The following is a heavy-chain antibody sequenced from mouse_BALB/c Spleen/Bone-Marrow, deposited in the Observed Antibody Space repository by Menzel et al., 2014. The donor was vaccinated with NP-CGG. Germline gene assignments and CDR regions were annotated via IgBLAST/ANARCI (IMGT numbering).Heavy chain of an antibody. V-gene: IGHV14-3*02. D-gene: IGHD2-14*01. CDR2: IDPANGNT. CDR1: GFNIKDTY. CDR3: AASHRYFASLAY. Sequence: VQLQQPGAELVKPGASVKLSCTASGFNIKDTYMHWVKQRPEQGLEWIGRIDPANGNTKYDPKFQGKATITADTSSNTAYLQLSSLTSEDTAVYSCAASHRYFASLAYWGQGTLVTVSA. J-gene: IGHJ3*01.